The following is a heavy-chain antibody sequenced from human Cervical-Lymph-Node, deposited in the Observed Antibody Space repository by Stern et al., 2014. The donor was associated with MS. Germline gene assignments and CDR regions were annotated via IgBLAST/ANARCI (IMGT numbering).Heavy chain of an antibody. Sequence: QVQLQESGPGLVKPSQTLSLTCAVSGGSISSGEYYWSWIRQSPGKGLEWLGYIHYNGTTYYNPALKRLVTISVDTSKNQFSLKLSSVTAADTAVYYCSRDADAYSLVFGYWGRGTLVTVSS. CDR3: SRDADAYSLVFGY. V-gene: IGHV4-30-4*01. J-gene: IGHJ4*02. CDR2: IHYNGTT. D-gene: IGHD5-24*01. CDR1: GGSISSGEYY.